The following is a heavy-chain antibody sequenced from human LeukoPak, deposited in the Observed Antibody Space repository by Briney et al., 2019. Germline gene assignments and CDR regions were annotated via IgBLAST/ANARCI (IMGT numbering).Heavy chain of an antibody. J-gene: IGHJ4*02. V-gene: IGHV3-23*01. CDR1: GFTFSSYA. CDR2: ISGSGGST. D-gene: IGHD3-10*01. Sequence: GGSLRLSCAASGFTFSSYAMSWVRQAPGKGLEWVSAISGSGGSTYYADSVKGRFTISRDNSKNTLYLQMNSLRAEDTAVYYCAKDRQPLMVRGASIFDYWGQGTLVTVSS. CDR3: AKDRQPLMVRGASIFDY.